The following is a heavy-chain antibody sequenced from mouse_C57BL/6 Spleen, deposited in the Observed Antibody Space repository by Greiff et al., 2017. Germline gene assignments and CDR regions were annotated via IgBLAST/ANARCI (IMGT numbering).Heavy chain of an antibody. V-gene: IGHV1-78*01. D-gene: IGHD1-1*01. CDR2: IYPRDGRT. CDR1: GYTFTDHT. CDR3: ASSYYGSSYGYFDV. Sequence: VQLQQSDAELVKPGASVKISCKVSGYTFTDHTIHWMKQRPEQGLEWIGYIYPRDGRTKYNEKFKGKATLTAAKSSSTAYMPLNSLTSEASAVYFGASSYYGSSYGYFDVWGTGTTLTVSS. J-gene: IGHJ1*03.